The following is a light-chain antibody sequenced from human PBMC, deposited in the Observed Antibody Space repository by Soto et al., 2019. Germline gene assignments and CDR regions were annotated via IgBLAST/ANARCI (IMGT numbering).Light chain of an antibody. V-gene: IGLV2-11*01. Sequence: QSALTQPRSVSGSPGQSVTISCTGTSSDVGGYNYVSWYQQHPDKAPKLVIYDVSKRPSGVPDRFSGSKSGNTASLTISGLQAEDEADYYCCSYAGNYAPFVFGNGTKVTVL. CDR1: SSDVGGYNY. CDR2: DVS. J-gene: IGLJ1*01. CDR3: CSYAGNYAPFV.